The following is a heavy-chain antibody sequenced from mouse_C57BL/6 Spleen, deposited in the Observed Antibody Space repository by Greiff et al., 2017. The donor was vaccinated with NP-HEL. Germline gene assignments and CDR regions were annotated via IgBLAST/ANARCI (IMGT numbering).Heavy chain of an antibody. CDR1: GFTFSSYG. J-gene: IGHJ2*01. V-gene: IGHV5-6*01. CDR2: ISSGGSYT. D-gene: IGHD2-4*01. CDR3: ARQGGYDYDDYLDY. Sequence: EVKVVESGGDLVKPGGSLKLSCAASGFTFSSYGMSWVRQTPDKRLEWVATISSGGSYTYYPDSVKGRFTIARDNAKNTLYLQMSRLKSEDTAMYYCARQGGYDYDDYLDYWGQGTTLTVAS.